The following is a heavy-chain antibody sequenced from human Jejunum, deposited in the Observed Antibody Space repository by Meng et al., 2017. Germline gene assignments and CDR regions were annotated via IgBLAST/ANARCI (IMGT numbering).Heavy chain of an antibody. Sequence: QGQLKGAGPGLGKPAQTLSLTCTRSGGSMNRAGHDWSWIRQDPGKGLEWIGYIHYSGGTYYNPSPKSRVTISVDTSKNQFSLKLNSVSAADTAVYYCARATAGNSEYFQNWGQGTLVTVSS. CDR1: GGSMNRAGHD. CDR2: IHYSGGT. D-gene: IGHD4-23*01. J-gene: IGHJ1*01. CDR3: ARATAGNSEYFQN. V-gene: IGHV4-31*03.